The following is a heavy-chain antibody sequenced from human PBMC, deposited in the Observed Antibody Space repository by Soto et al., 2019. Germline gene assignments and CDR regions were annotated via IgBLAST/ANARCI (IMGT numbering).Heavy chain of an antibody. CDR3: ARGGSIAALPRNNWFDP. J-gene: IGHJ5*02. D-gene: IGHD6-6*01. CDR1: GGSISSSNW. Sequence: SETLSLTCAVSGGSISSSNWWSWVRQPPGEGREWIGEIYNSGSTNYNPSLKSRVTISVDTSKNQSSLKLSSVTAADTAVYYCARGGSIAALPRNNWFDPWGQGTLVTVSS. V-gene: IGHV4-4*02. CDR2: IYNSGST.